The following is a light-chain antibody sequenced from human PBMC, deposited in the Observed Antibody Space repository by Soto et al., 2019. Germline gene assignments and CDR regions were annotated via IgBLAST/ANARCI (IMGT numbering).Light chain of an antibody. CDR3: QQFGTSPWT. CDR1: QTILNNY. V-gene: IGKV3-20*01. J-gene: IGKJ1*01. Sequence: DIVLTPSPGTLSLSPGERATLSCRASQTILNNYLAWFQQKPGQAPRLLIYGVSSRAAGIPDRFSGSGSETDFSLTISRLEPEDFAVYYCQQFGTSPWTFGQGNKGDIK. CDR2: GVS.